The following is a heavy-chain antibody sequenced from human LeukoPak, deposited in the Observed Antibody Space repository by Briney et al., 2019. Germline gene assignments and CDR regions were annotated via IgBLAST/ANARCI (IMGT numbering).Heavy chain of an antibody. CDR3: ARRGIAAAGTEYYFGY. CDR1: GYSFTSYW. J-gene: IGHJ4*02. Sequence: GESLKISCKGSGYSFTSYWIGWVRQMPGKGLEWMGIIYPGDSDTRYSPSFQGQVTISADKSISTAYLQWSSLKASDTAMYYCARRGIAAAGTEYYFGYWGQGTLVTVSS. V-gene: IGHV5-51*01. CDR2: IYPGDSDT. D-gene: IGHD6-13*01.